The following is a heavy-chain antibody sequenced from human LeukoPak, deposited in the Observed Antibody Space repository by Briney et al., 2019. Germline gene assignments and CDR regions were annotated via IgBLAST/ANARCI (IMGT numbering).Heavy chain of an antibody. Sequence: SQTLSLTCAISGDSVSSNSGVWTWIRQSPSRGFEWLGRTFYRSKWYNHYAVSVKSRITINPDTSKNQFSLQLNSVTPEDTAVYYCAREAAAGWVDCWGQGTLVTVSS. J-gene: IGHJ4*02. CDR2: TFYRSKWYN. V-gene: IGHV6-1*01. CDR3: AREAAAGWVDC. CDR1: GDSVSSNSGV. D-gene: IGHD6-13*01.